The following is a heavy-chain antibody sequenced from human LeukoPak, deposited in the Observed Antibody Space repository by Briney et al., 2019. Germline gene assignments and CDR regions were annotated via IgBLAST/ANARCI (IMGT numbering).Heavy chain of an antibody. V-gene: IGHV1-69*13. Sequence: EASVKVSCKASGGTFSSYAISWVRQAPGQGLEWMGGIIPIFGTANYAQKFQGRVTITADESTSTAYMELSSLRSEDTAVYYCARADRSRYYGSGSYYIDYWGQGTLVTVSS. D-gene: IGHD3-10*01. CDR3: ARADRSRYYGSGSYYIDY. CDR2: IIPIFGTA. J-gene: IGHJ4*02. CDR1: GGTFSSYA.